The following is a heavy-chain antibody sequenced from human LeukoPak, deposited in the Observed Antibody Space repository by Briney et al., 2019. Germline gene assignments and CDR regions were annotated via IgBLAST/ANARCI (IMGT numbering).Heavy chain of an antibody. Sequence: GGSLRLSCAASGFTISSNYMSWVRQAPGKGLEWVSIICSSGDTYYADSVKGRFTISRDNSKNTLYLQMNSLRAEDTAVYYCARTSVATAEDYFDYWGQGTLVTVSS. D-gene: IGHD6-13*01. CDR3: ARTSVATAEDYFDY. J-gene: IGHJ4*02. CDR1: GFTISSNY. CDR2: ICSSGDT. V-gene: IGHV3-53*01.